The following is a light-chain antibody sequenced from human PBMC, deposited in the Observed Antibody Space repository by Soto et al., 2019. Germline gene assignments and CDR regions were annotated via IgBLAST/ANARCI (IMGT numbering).Light chain of an antibody. CDR1: QSVSL. J-gene: IGKJ2*01. CDR2: GAS. V-gene: IGKV3-20*01. Sequence: EIVLTQSPGTLSLSPGERASLSCRASQSVSLLAWYQKKPDQAPRLLIYGASIRATGIPERFSGSGSETDFTLTISRLEPEDFGVYYCQQYGSSPHMYTFGQGTKLEIK. CDR3: QQYGSSPHMYT.